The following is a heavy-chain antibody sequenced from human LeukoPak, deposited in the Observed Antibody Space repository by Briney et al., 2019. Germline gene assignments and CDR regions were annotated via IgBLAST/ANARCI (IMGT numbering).Heavy chain of an antibody. D-gene: IGHD4-17*01. CDR3: VRTVIPGWFDP. CDR2: IFYSGST. V-gene: IGHV4-39*07. Sequence: PSETLSLPCTVSGNSISTNNDYWAWIRLPPGKGLEWIGSIFYSGSTYYNPSLKSRVTISVDTSKNQFSLKLSSVTAADTAVYYCVRTVIPGWFDPWGQGTLVTVSS. CDR1: GNSISTNNDY. J-gene: IGHJ5*02.